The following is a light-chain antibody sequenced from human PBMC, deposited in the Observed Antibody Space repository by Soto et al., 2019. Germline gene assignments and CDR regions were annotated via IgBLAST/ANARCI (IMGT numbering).Light chain of an antibody. CDR2: KAS. J-gene: IGKJ1*01. CDR3: QQYNSYSKT. CDR1: QSISSW. V-gene: IGKV1-5*03. Sequence: DIQMTQSPSTLSASVGDRVTITCRASQSISSWLAWYQQKPGKAPKLLIYKASSLESGVPSRFSGSGSGTEFTLTISSRQPDDFATYYCQQYNSYSKTFGQGTKVEI.